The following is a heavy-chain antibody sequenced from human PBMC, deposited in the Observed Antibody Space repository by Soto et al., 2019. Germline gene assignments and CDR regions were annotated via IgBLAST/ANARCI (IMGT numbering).Heavy chain of an antibody. CDR2: IIPILGIA. D-gene: IGHD3-10*01. CDR3: ARLVGRWFGESLDD. V-gene: IGHV1-69*02. J-gene: IGHJ4*02. CDR1: GGTFSSYT. Sequence: QVQLVQSGAEVKKPGSSVKVSCKASGGTFSSYTISWVRQAPGQGLEWMGRIIPILGIANYAQKFQGRVTITADKSTSTAYMELSSLRSEDTAVYYCARLVGRWFGESLDDWGQGTLVTVSS.